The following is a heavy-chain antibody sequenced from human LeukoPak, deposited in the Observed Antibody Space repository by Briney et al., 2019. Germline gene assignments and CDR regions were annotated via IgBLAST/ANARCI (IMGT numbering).Heavy chain of an antibody. CDR3: ARERGITSYFDY. CDR2: IIPILGTA. Sequence: ASVKVSCKASGGTFSSYAISWVRQAPGQGLEWMGGIIPILGTANYAQKFQGRVTITADESTSTAYMELSSLRSEDTAVYYCARERGITSYFDYWGQGTLVTVSS. D-gene: IGHD3-10*01. J-gene: IGHJ4*02. V-gene: IGHV1-69*13. CDR1: GGTFSSYA.